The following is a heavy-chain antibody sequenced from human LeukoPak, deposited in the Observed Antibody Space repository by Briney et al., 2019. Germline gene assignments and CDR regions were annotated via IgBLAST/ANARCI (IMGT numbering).Heavy chain of an antibody. V-gene: IGHV3-23*01. CDR1: GFTFSSYA. CDR2: ISGSGGST. J-gene: IGHJ4*02. Sequence: GGSLRLSCAASGFTFSSYAMSWVRQAPGKGLEWVSAISGSGGSTYYADSVKGRFTISRDNAKNSLYLQMNSLRAEDTAVYYCARALCIVGARRGGDYWGQGTLVTVSS. D-gene: IGHD1-26*01. CDR3: ARALCIVGARRGGDY.